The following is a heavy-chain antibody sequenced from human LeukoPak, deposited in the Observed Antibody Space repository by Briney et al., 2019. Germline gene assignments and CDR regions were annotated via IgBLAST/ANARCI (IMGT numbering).Heavy chain of an antibody. Sequence: GGSLRLSCVVSGFTFSTSWMAWVRQAPGKGLEWLANINKDGRQTYYVDSVKGRFTISRDNAENSLHLQMNSLGAEDTAVYYCATSLDAPGNYWGQGSLVTVSS. D-gene: IGHD6-13*01. CDR1: GFTFSTSW. J-gene: IGHJ4*02. V-gene: IGHV3-7*01. CDR3: ATSLDAPGNY. CDR2: INKDGRQT.